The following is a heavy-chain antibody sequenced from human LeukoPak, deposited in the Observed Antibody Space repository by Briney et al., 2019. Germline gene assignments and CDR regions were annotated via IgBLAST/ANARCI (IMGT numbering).Heavy chain of an antibody. CDR1: GGSISSYY. V-gene: IGHV4-59*01. CDR3: ARDQGFAAFDI. CDR2: IYYSGST. Sequence: SETLSLTCTVSGGSISSYYWSWIRQPPGKGLERIGYIYYSGSTNYNPSLKSRVTISVDTSKNQFSLKLSSVTAADTAVYYCARDQGFAAFDIWGQGTMVTVSS. J-gene: IGHJ3*02.